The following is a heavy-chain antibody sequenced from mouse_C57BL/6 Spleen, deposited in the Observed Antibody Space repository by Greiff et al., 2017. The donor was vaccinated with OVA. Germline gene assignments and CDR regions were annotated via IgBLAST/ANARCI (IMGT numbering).Heavy chain of an antibody. CDR3: TTGTTVGGSFDY. J-gene: IGHJ2*01. D-gene: IGHD1-1*01. V-gene: IGHV14-4*01. CDR2: IDPENGDT. Sequence: EVQLQESGAELVRPGASVKLSCTASGFNIKDDYMHWVKQRPEQGLEWIGWIDPENGDTEYASKFQGKATITADTSSNTAYLQLSSLTSEDTAVYYCTTGTTVGGSFDYWGQGTTLTVSS. CDR1: GFNIKDDY.